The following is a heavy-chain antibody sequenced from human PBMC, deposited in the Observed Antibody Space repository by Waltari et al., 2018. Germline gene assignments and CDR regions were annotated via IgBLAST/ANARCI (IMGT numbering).Heavy chain of an antibody. J-gene: IGHJ4*02. CDR2: IYYSGST. V-gene: IGHV4-39*07. CDR3: ARARQVIASDFDY. D-gene: IGHD2-21*01. CDR1: GGSISSSIYY. Sequence: QLQLQESGPGLVKPSETLSLTYTVSGGSISSSIYYWGWIRQPPGKGLEWIGSIYYSGSTYYNQSLKSRVTISVDTSKNQFSLKLSSVTAADTAVYYCARARQVIASDFDYWGQGTLVTVSS.